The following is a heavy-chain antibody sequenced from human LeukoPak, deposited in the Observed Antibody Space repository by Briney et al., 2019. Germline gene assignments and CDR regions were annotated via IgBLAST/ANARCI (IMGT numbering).Heavy chain of an antibody. V-gene: IGHV1-2*02. Sequence: ASVKVSCKVSGYTLTELSMHWVRQAPGKGLEWMGWINPNSGGTNYAQKFQGRVTMTRDTSISTAYMELSRLRSDDTAVYYCARGPTYYYDSSGYYWGYYFDYWGQGTLVTVSS. CDR2: INPNSGGT. D-gene: IGHD3-22*01. CDR1: GYTLTELS. J-gene: IGHJ4*02. CDR3: ARGPTYYYDSSGYYWGYYFDY.